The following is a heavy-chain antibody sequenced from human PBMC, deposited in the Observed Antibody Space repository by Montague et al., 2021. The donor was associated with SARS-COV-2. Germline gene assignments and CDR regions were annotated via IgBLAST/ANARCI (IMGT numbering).Heavy chain of an antibody. D-gene: IGHD5-24*01. CDR3: VRDFPTIGSYGMDV. CDR1: GASITIGTYY. J-gene: IGHJ6*02. CDR2: IYTSGGT. V-gene: IGHV4-61*02. Sequence: TLSLTCAVSGASITIGTYYWSWIRQPAGKGLEWIGRIYTSGGTNYNPSLRGRVAISMDTSLNQLSLNLDSVTAADTGVYYCVRDFPTIGSYGMDVWGQGATVTVSS.